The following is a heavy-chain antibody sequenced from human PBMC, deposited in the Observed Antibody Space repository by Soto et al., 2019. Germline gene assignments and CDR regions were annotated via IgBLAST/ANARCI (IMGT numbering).Heavy chain of an antibody. Sequence: GGSLRLSCAASGFTFDDYAMHWVRQAPGKGLEWVSGISWDSGSIGYADSVKGRFTISRDNAKNSLYLQMNSLRAEDTAVYYCARHGRPWGYFDYWGQGTLVTVSS. CDR1: GFTFDDYA. CDR3: ARHGRPWGYFDY. J-gene: IGHJ4*02. V-gene: IGHV3-9*01. D-gene: IGHD3-16*01. CDR2: ISWDSGSI.